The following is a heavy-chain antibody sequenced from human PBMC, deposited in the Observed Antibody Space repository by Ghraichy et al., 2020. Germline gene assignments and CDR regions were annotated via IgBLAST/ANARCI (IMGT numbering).Heavy chain of an antibody. Sequence: SETLSLTCTVSGGSISSYYWSWIRQPPGKGLEWIGYIYYSGSTNYNPSLKSRVTISVDTSKNQFSLKLSSVTAADTAVYYCARAYYGDGQDNWFDPWGQGTLVTVSS. CDR1: GGSISSYY. D-gene: IGHD4-17*01. CDR3: ARAYYGDGQDNWFDP. V-gene: IGHV4-59*01. CDR2: IYYSGST. J-gene: IGHJ5*02.